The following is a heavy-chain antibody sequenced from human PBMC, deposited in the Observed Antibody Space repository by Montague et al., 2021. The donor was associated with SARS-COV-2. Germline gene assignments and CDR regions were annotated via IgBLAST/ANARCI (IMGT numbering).Heavy chain of an antibody. CDR1: GFTFSSYD. Sequence: SLRLSCAASGFTFSSYDMHWVRQAPGKGLEWVAVIWYDGSNQYYGDSVKGRFTISRDNSKNTLYLQMNSLRAEDTALYYCAKVGDIMAGFSLVKYDAWGQGTPVIVSS. CDR2: IWYDGSNQ. CDR3: AKVGDIMAGFSLVKYDA. J-gene: IGHJ5*02. D-gene: IGHD3-16*01. V-gene: IGHV3-33*08.